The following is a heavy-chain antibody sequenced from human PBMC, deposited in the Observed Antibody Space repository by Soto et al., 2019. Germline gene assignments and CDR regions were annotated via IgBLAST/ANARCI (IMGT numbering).Heavy chain of an antibody. Sequence: EVQMVESGGGLVKPGGSLRLSCAASGFTFGSHSMFWVRQAPGKGLEWVASLSGSSDYIFHADSVKGRFAISRDNAKNSLYLQMDSLSAEDTADYYCARGGIVVLGAATLPLDSWGQGTLCTVSS. D-gene: IGHD2-15*01. V-gene: IGHV3-21*01. CDR1: GFTFGSHS. J-gene: IGHJ4*02. CDR2: LSGSSDYI. CDR3: ARGGIVVLGAATLPLDS.